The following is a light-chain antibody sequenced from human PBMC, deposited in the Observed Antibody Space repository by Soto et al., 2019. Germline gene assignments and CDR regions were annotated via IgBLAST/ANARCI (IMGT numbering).Light chain of an antibody. Sequence: QSVLTQPPSISGAPGLRVTISCTGSSTNIGAGYDVHWYQQVPGTAPKLLIYGDNKRPSGVHDRFSTSKSDTSASLVITGLQAEDEADYYCQSYDHSLSGSWIFGGGTKLTVL. J-gene: IGLJ2*01. CDR2: GDN. CDR3: QSYDHSLSGSWI. CDR1: STNIGAGYD. V-gene: IGLV1-40*01.